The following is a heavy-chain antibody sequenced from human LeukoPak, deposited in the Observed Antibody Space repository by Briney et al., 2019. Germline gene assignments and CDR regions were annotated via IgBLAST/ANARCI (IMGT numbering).Heavy chain of an antibody. J-gene: IGHJ5*02. D-gene: IGHD5-18*01. CDR1: GFTVSSNY. V-gene: IGHV3-53*01. CDR3: ARDFRAAMVSDWFDP. Sequence: GGSLRLSCAASGFTVSSNYMSWVRQAPGKGLEWVSVIYSGGSTYYADSVKGRFTISRDNSKNTLYLQMNSLRAEDTAVYYCARDFRAAMVSDWFDPWGQGTLVTVSS. CDR2: IYSGGST.